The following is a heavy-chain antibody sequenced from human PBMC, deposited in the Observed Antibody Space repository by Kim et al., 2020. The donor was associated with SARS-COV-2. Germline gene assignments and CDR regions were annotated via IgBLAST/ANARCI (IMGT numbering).Heavy chain of an antibody. V-gene: IGHV3-30*18. CDR2: ISYDGSNK. CDR1: GFTFSSYG. Sequence: GGSLRLSCAASGFTFSSYGMHWVRQAPGKGLEWVAVISYDGSNKYYADSVKGRFTISRDNSKNTLYLQMNSLRAEDTAVYYCAKDGYCSGGSCSASYYYGMDVWGQGTTVTVSS. CDR3: AKDGYCSGGSCSASYYYGMDV. D-gene: IGHD2-15*01. J-gene: IGHJ6*02.